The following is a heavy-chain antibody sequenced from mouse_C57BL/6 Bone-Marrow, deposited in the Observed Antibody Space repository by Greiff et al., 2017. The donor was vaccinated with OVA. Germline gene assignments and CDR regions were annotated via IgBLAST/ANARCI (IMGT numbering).Heavy chain of an antibody. D-gene: IGHD2-4*01. J-gene: IGHJ2*01. CDR1: GYTFTSYW. V-gene: IGHV1-72*01. Sequence: QVQLQQPGAELVKPGASVKLSCKASGYTFTSYWMHWVKQRPGRGLEWIGRIDPNSGGTKYNEKFKSKATLTVDKPSSTAYIQLSSLTSEDSAVYYGERAGRLRRGGYFDYWGRGTTLTVSA. CDR3: ERAGRLRRGGYFDY. CDR2: IDPNSGGT.